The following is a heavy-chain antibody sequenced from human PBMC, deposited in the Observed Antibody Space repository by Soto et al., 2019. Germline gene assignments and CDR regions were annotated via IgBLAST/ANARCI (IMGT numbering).Heavy chain of an antibody. Sequence: ASVKVSCKASGYTFTNSAMHWVRHAPGQRLEWMGWINAGNGNTKYSQKFQGRVTITRDTSASTAYMELSSLRSEDTAVYYCARGGSLYWYFDLWGRGTLVTVSS. CDR2: INAGNGNT. J-gene: IGHJ2*01. V-gene: IGHV1-3*01. CDR1: GYTFTNSA. D-gene: IGHD1-26*01. CDR3: ARGGSLYWYFDL.